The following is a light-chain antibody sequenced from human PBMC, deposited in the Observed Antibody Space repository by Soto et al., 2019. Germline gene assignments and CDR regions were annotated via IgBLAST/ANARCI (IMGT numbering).Light chain of an antibody. CDR1: SSDVGGYNY. V-gene: IGLV2-11*01. Sequence: QSALTQPRSVSGSPGQSVTISCTGTSSDVGGYNYVSWYQQHPGKAPKLMIYDVSKRPSGVPDRFSGSKSGNTASLTISGLRAEDEADYYCCSYAGSYTLFGPGTKLTVL. J-gene: IGLJ1*01. CDR3: CSYAGSYTL. CDR2: DVS.